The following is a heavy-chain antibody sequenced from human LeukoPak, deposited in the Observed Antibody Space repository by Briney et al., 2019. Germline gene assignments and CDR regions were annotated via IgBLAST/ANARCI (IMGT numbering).Heavy chain of an antibody. V-gene: IGHV1-18*04. CDR3: ARMQKDNDYYYGMDV. CDR1: GYTFTSYG. J-gene: IGHJ6*04. D-gene: IGHD1-14*01. Sequence: ASVKVSCKASGYTFTSYGISWVRQAPGQGLEWMGWISTYNGNTNYAQKLQGRVTMTTDTSTSTAYMELSSLRSDDTAVYYCARMQKDNDYYYGMDVWGKGTTVTVSS. CDR2: ISTYNGNT.